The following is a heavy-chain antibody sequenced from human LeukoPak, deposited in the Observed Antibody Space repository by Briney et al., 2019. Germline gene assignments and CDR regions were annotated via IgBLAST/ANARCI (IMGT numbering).Heavy chain of an antibody. D-gene: IGHD3-22*01. J-gene: IGHJ4*02. V-gene: IGHV3-48*03. CDR1: GFTLSSYE. CDR3: ARDQVYYYDSSCYYSDY. Sequence: GGSLRLSCAASGFTLSSYEMSWVRQAPGKGLEWVSYISSSGSTIYYADSVKGRFTISRDNAKNSLYLQMNSLRAEDTAVYYCARDQVYYYDSSCYYSDYWGQRTLVTVSS. CDR2: ISSSGSTI.